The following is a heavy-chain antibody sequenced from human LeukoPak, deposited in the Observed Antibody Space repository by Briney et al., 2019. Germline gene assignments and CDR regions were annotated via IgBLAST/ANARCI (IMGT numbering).Heavy chain of an antibody. J-gene: IGHJ4*02. CDR3: ARVPVYYFDY. Sequence: PGRSLRLSCAASGFTFSSYAMHWVRQAPGKGLEWVAVISYDGSNKYYADSVKGRFTISRDNSKNTLYLQMNSLRAEDTAVYYCARVPVYYFDYWGQGTLVTVSS. V-gene: IGHV3-30*01. CDR2: ISYDGSNK. CDR1: GFTFSSYA.